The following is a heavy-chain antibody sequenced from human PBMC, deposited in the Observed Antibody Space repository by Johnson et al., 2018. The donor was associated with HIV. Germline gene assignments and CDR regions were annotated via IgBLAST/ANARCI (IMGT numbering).Heavy chain of an antibody. CDR3: ARDLRIYSSSTIRGDAFDI. J-gene: IGHJ3*02. Sequence: QVQLVESGGGVVQPGRSLRLSCAASGFTFSSYAMHWVRQAPGKGLEWVAVISYDGSNKYYADSVKGRFTISRDNSKNTLYLQMNSLRAEGTAVYYCARDLRIYSSSTIRGDAFDIWGQGTMVTVSS. CDR2: ISYDGSNK. CDR1: GFTFSSYA. D-gene: IGHD6-13*01. V-gene: IGHV3-30*04.